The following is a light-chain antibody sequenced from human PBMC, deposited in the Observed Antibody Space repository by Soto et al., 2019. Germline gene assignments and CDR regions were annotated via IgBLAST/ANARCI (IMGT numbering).Light chain of an antibody. CDR1: QSVSSTY. CDR3: QQYDGSSPSWT. J-gene: IGKJ1*01. Sequence: EIVVTQSPGTLSLSPGERVTLSCRASQSVSSTYLAWYQQKPGQAPRLLIYGTSSRATGIPDTFSGSGSGRDFTVTISSLEPEDVAVDYCQQYDGSSPSWTFGQGTKVELK. CDR2: GTS. V-gene: IGKV3-20*01.